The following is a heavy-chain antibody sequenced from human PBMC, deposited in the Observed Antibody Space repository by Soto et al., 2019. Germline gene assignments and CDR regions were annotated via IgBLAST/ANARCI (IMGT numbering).Heavy chain of an antibody. CDR1: GGTFSSYA. V-gene: IGHV1-69*01. D-gene: IGHD3-22*01. CDR2: IIPIFGTA. CDR3: ARGQHSGYYAYYFDY. Sequence: QVQLVQSGAEVKKPESSVKVSCNASGGTFSSYAISWVRQAPGLGLEWMGGIIPIFGTANYAQKFQGRVTITADESTSTAYMELSSLRSEDTAVYYCARGQHSGYYAYYFDYWGQGTLVTVSS. J-gene: IGHJ4*02.